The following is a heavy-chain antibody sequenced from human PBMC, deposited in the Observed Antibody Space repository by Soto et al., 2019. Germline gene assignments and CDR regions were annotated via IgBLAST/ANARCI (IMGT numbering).Heavy chain of an antibody. Sequence: QLQLQESGSGLVKPSQTLSLTCAVSGGSISSGGYSWSWIRQPPGKGLEWIGYISHSGSTYYNPSLKGRVTISLDRSKNQFSLKLSYVTAAETAGYYCARWFDPWGQGTLVTVSS. CDR3: ARWFDP. J-gene: IGHJ5*02. V-gene: IGHV4-30-2*01. CDR1: GGSISSGGYS. CDR2: ISHSGST.